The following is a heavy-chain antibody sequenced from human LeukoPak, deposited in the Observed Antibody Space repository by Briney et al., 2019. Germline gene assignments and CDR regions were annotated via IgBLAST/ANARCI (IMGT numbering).Heavy chain of an antibody. Sequence: SETLSLTCNVSGVSISSYYWSWIRQPAGKGLEWIGRIHTSGSTNYSPSLKSRVTMSVDTSKNQFSLKLSSVTAADTAVYYCARPFYSGSYEGHFDYWGQGTLVTVSS. CDR1: GVSISSYY. J-gene: IGHJ4*02. CDR3: ARPFYSGSYEGHFDY. D-gene: IGHD1-26*01. CDR2: IHTSGST. V-gene: IGHV4-4*07.